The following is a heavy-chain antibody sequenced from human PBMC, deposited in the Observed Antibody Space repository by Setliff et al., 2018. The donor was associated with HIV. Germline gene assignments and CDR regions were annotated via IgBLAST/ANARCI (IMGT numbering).Heavy chain of an antibody. J-gene: IGHJ4*02. CDR2: VFPDDSDT. CDR3: ARSMGFKATTRLDF. V-gene: IGHV5-51*01. Sequence: PGESLKISCKASGYSFTTLWIAWVRQMPGKGLEWMGMVFPDDSDTRYSPSFQGQVSMSADKSINTAYLQWSSLKASDTAVYYCARSMGFKATTRLDFWGPGTLVTVS. CDR1: GYSFTTLW. D-gene: IGHD3-10*01.